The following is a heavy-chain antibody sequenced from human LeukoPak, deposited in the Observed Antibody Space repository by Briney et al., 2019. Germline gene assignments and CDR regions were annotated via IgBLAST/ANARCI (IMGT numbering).Heavy chain of an antibody. CDR2: MNPNSGNT. CDR1: GYTFTSYD. V-gene: IGHV1-8*01. J-gene: IGHJ4*02. Sequence: ASVKVSCKASGYTFTSYDINWVRQATGQGLEWMGWMNPNSGNTGYAQKFQGRVTMTRNTSISTAYMELSSLRSEDTAVYYCARYYSPNSIYEPFHSWGQGTLVTVSS. D-gene: IGHD5/OR15-5a*01. CDR3: ARYYSPNSIYEPFHS.